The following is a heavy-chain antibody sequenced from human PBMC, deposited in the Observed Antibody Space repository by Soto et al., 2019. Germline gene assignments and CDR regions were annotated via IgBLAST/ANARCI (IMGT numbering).Heavy chain of an antibody. Sequence: SVKVSCKASGGTFSSYTISWVRQAPGQGLEWMGRIIPILGIANYAQKFQGRVTITADKSTSTAYMELSSLRFEDTAVYYCARGYNWNYEVYWGQGTLVTVSS. CDR1: GGTFSSYT. D-gene: IGHD1-7*01. V-gene: IGHV1-69*02. CDR3: ARGYNWNYEVY. CDR2: IIPILGIA. J-gene: IGHJ4*02.